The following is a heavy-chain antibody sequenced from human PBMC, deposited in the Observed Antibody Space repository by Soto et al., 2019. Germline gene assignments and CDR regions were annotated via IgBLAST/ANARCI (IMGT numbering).Heavy chain of an antibody. CDR1: GFTFSSYA. Sequence: EVQLLESGGGLVQPGGSLRLSCAASGFTFSSYAMSWVRQAPGKGLEWVSAISGSGGSTYYADSVKGRFTISRDNSKNTLYLQMNSLRAEDTAVYYCAKDGCSSTSCPQPYDWFDPWGQGTLVTVSS. V-gene: IGHV3-23*01. D-gene: IGHD2-2*01. CDR3: AKDGCSSTSCPQPYDWFDP. J-gene: IGHJ5*02. CDR2: ISGSGGST.